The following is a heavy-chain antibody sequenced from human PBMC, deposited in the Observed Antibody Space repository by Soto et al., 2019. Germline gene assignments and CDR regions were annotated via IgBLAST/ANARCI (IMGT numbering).Heavy chain of an antibody. V-gene: IGHV3-30-3*01. D-gene: IGHD3-3*01. CDR1: GFTLSRYA. J-gene: IGHJ6*02. CDR3: VSGRPGGFFDWLNYDYYGMDV. CDR2: ISYDGSHK. Sequence: SLKIYCEASGFTLSRYAMHWVRQAPGEGLEWAAVISYDGSHKYYADSVKGRYTICRDNPQNTPYLQMNSLRAEVTAVYYCVSGRPGGFFDWLNYDYYGMDVWGQGTTVTVSS.